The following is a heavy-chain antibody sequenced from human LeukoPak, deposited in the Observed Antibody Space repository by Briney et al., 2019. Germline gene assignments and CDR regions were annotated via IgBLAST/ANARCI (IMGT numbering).Heavy chain of an antibody. CDR3: ARPTAPFILPGSYYYGMDV. D-gene: IGHD3-9*01. CDR2: IFPIFGTA. Sequence: ASVKVSCKGSGGTFSSYAFSWVRQAPAQGLEWMGGIFPIFGTANYAQKFQGRVTITADESTSTAYMELSSLRSEDTAVYYCARPTAPFILPGSYYYGMDVWGQGTTVTVSS. V-gene: IGHV1-69*13. J-gene: IGHJ6*02. CDR1: GGTFSSYA.